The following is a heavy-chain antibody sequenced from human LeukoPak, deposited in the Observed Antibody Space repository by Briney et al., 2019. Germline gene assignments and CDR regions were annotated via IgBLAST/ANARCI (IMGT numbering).Heavy chain of an antibody. V-gene: IGHV3-23*01. CDR2: LSGSGGST. CDR1: GFTFSSYA. D-gene: IGHD3-10*01. J-gene: IGHJ4*02. CDR3: AKAGSGSYFQY. Sequence: GGSPRLSCAASGFTFSSYAMSWVRQAPGKGLEWVSTLSGSGGSTYYADSVKGRFAISGDSSKNTVYLQMNSLRAEDTAVYYCAKAGSGSYFQYWGQGTLVTVSS.